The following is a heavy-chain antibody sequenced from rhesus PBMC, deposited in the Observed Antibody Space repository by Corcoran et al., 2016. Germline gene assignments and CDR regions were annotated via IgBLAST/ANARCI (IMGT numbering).Heavy chain of an antibody. D-gene: IGHD3-16*01. CDR2: ISGSGGRT. Sequence: QLQLQESGPGLVETSETLSLTCAVSGGSLSSNYWSCIRQPPGKGLEWIGRISGSGGRTDYNPSLMCLVTISTDTSKNQFSLTLSSVTAADTAVYYCARAPYYYSGSYYLDYWGQGVLVTVSS. V-gene: IGHV4-173*01. J-gene: IGHJ4*01. CDR1: GGSLSSNY. CDR3: ARAPYYYSGSYYLDY.